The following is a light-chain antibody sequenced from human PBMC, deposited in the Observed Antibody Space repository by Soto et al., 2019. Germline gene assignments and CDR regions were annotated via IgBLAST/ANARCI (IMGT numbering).Light chain of an antibody. V-gene: IGKV3-11*01. CDR2: DAS. CDR1: QSVSTY. J-gene: IGKJ3*01. CDR3: QQRSNWPLT. Sequence: EIVLTQSPATLSLSPGERATLSCRASQSVSTYLGWYQQKPGQAPRLLIYDASNRATGIPARFSGSGSGTDFTLTISNLEAEDFAVYYCQQRSNWPLTFGPGTKVNIK.